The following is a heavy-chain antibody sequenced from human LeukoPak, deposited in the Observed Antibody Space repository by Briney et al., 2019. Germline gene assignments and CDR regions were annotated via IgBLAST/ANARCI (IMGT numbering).Heavy chain of an antibody. CDR2: IYYSGST. V-gene: IGHV4-59*08. CDR3: ARHAWSSDTSAI. CDR1: GGSVDNYY. J-gene: IGHJ3*02. Sequence: SETLSLSCTVSGGSVDNYYWSWIRQPPGKGLEWIGYIYYSGSTNYNPSLKSRVTISVDTSKNQFSLKLSSVTAADTAVYYCARHAWSSDTSAIWGQGTMVTVSS. D-gene: IGHD3-16*01.